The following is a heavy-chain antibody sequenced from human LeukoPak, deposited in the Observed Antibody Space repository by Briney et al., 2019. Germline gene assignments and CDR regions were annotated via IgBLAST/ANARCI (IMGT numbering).Heavy chain of an antibody. D-gene: IGHD3-10*01. CDR2: ISYNGNT. J-gene: IGHJ5*02. Sequence: SETLSLTCTVSGASISNNYWPCFGHPHRKGLGWIGYISYNGNTNYNPSLKSRVTISLDTSKNQFSLTLSSVTAADTAVYYCARHGSGSYNNWFDPWGQGTLVTVSS. CDR3: ARHGSGSYNNWFDP. CDR1: GASISNNY. V-gene: IGHV4-59*08.